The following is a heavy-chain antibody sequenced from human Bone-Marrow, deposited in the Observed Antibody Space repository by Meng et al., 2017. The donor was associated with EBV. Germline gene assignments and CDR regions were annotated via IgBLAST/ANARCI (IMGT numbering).Heavy chain of an antibody. V-gene: IGHV4-34*02. CDR2: INHSGST. Sequence: QVQLQQWGAGLFXXXXXLXLTCAVCAGSFSDYYWSWIRQPPGKGLEWIGEINHSGSTNYSPSLRSRVTISVDTSKNQFSLKLGSVTAADTAVYYCTKERGLHELSFVDQWGQGTLVTVSS. D-gene: IGHD3-16*02. CDR3: TKERGLHELSFVDQ. J-gene: IGHJ4*02. CDR1: AGSFSDYY.